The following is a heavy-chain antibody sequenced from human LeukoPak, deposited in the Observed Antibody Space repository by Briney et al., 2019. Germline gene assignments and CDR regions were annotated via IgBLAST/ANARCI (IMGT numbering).Heavy chain of an antibody. CDR1: GGSINSYY. CDR3: ARESWSYPGSGSYPHHFDY. D-gene: IGHD3-10*01. CDR2: SYYSGST. V-gene: IGHV4-59*01. Sequence: KSSETLSLTCTVSGGSINSYYWSWIRQPPGKGLEWIGNSYYSGSTDYNPSLKSRLTISADLSKKQFSLRLTSVTAADTAVYYCARESWSYPGSGSYPHHFDYWGRGILVTVSS. J-gene: IGHJ4*02.